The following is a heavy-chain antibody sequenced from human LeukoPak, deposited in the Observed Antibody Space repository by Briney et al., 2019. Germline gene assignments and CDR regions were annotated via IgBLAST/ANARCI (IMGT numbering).Heavy chain of an antibody. CDR1: GFNFSSYD. D-gene: IGHD1-1*01. J-gene: IGHJ2*01. CDR3: AKDRAGFTTDGYFDL. V-gene: IGHV3-33*03. Sequence: PGGSLRLSCAASGFNFSSYDMHWVRQAPGKGLEWVSFIWYDGSNKYYAESVKGRFTISRDNSKKILYLQMTSLRAEDTAVYYCAKDRAGFTTDGYFDLWGRGTPVTVSP. CDR2: IWYDGSNK.